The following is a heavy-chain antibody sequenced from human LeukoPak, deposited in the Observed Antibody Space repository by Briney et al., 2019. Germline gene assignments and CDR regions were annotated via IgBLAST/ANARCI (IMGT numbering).Heavy chain of an antibody. CDR1: GGSISSYY. J-gene: IGHJ4*02. D-gene: IGHD5-18*01. CDR3: ARVFIHGYSYGPRPPHFDY. CDR2: IYTSGST. V-gene: IGHV4-4*07. Sequence: PSETLSLTCTVSGGSISSYYWSWIRQPAGKGLEWIGRIYTSGSTNYNPSLKSRVTMSVDTSKNQFSLKLSSVTAADTAVYYCARVFIHGYSYGPRPPHFDYWGQGTLVTVSS.